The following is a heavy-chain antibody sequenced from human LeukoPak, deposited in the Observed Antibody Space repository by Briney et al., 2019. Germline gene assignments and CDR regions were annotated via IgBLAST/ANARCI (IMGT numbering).Heavy chain of an antibody. CDR3: ARRAADDAFDI. Sequence: SETLSLTCSVSGGSMNSYYWSWIRQSPGKGLEWIGYIYYSGSTIYSPSLTSRVTISVDRTKNQFSLKLSSVTAADTAVYYCARRAADDAFDIWDQGTMVTVSS. V-gene: IGHV4-59*08. CDR2: IYYSGST. J-gene: IGHJ3*02. CDR1: GGSMNSYY.